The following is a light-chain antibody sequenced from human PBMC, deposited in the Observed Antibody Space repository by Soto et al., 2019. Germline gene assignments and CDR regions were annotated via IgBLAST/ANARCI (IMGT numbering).Light chain of an antibody. CDR3: QQRSNWPWT. V-gene: IGKV3-11*01. CDR2: DAS. Sequence: EIVLTQSPATLSLSPGERATLSCRASQSVSSYLAWYQQKHGQAPRLLIYDASNRANGIPARFSGSGSGTDFTLTISSLEPEDFAVYYCQQRSNWPWTFGQGTKVEIK. J-gene: IGKJ1*01. CDR1: QSVSSY.